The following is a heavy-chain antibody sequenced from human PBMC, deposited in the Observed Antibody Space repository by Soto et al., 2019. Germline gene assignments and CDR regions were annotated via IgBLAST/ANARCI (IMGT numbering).Heavy chain of an antibody. CDR1: GGSISSGGYY. CDR2: IYCSGST. V-gene: IGHV4-31*03. Sequence: QVQLQESGPGLVKPSQTLSLTCTVSGGSISSGGYYWSWIRQHPGKGLEWIGYIYCSGSTYYNPSLKSRVTISVDTSKNQFSLKLSSVTAADTAVYYCARDRIGSSGHFAFDIWGQGTMVTVSS. J-gene: IGHJ3*02. CDR3: ARDRIGSSGHFAFDI. D-gene: IGHD3-22*01.